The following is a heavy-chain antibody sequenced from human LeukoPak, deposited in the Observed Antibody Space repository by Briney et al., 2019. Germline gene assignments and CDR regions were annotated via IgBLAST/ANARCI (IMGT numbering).Heavy chain of an antibody. J-gene: IGHJ6*02. CDR2: IYNSGST. CDR3: ARDTHYYGMDV. V-gene: IGHV4-59*01. Sequence: SETLSLTCTVPGGSISSYYWSWIRQPPGKGLEWIGYIYNSGSTNYTPSLKSRVTISIDTSKNQFSLRLSSVTAADTAVYYCARDTHYYGMDVWGQGTTVT. CDR1: GGSISSYY.